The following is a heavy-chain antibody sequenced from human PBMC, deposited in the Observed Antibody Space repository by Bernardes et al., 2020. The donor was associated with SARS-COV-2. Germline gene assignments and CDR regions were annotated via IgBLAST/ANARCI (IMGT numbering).Heavy chain of an antibody. CDR2: ISSSSSYI. Sequence: GSLRLSCAASGFTFSSYSMNWVRQAPGKGLEWVSSISSSSSYIYYADSVKGRFTISRDNAKNSLYLQMNSLRAEDTAVYYCARDALYDILTGYYVYWGQGTLVTVSS. J-gene: IGHJ4*02. CDR1: GFTFSSYS. V-gene: IGHV3-21*01. CDR3: ARDALYDILTGYYVY. D-gene: IGHD3-9*01.